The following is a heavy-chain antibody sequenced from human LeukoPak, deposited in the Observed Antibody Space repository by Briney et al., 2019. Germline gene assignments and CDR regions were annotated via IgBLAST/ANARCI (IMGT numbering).Heavy chain of an antibody. CDR1: GFTFSDYY. CDR3: ARDKDRGYSYGWFGY. Sequence: GGSLRLSCAASGFTFSDYYMSWIRQAPGKGLEWVSYISSSSSYTNYADSVKGRFTITRDNAKNSLYLKMNSLRAEDTAVYYCARDKDRGYSYGWFGYWGQGTLVTVSS. D-gene: IGHD5-18*01. V-gene: IGHV3-11*05. J-gene: IGHJ4*02. CDR2: ISSSSSYT.